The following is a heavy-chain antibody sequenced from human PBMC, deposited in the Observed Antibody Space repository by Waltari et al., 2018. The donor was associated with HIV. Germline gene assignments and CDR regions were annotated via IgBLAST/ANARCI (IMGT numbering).Heavy chain of an antibody. CDR3: ARDATGRAPPTL. CDR2: INAGNGNT. J-gene: IGHJ4*02. D-gene: IGHD4-17*01. CDR1: GYTFTSYA. V-gene: IGHV1-3*01. Sequence: QVQLVQSGAEVKKPGASVKVSCKASGYTFTSYAMHWVRQAPGQRLEWMGWINAGNGNTKYSQKFQGRVTITRDTSASTAYMELSSLRSEDTAVYYCARDATGRAPPTLWGQGTLVTVSS.